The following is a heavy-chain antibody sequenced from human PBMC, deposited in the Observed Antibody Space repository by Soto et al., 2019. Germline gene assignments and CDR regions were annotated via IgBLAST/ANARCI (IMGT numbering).Heavy chain of an antibody. CDR2: INPGDGNT. CDR3: ARPTRYYYYYGMDV. CDR1: GYTFTSYD. V-gene: IGHV1-46*01. D-gene: IGHD1-1*01. Sequence: ASVKVACKASGYTFTSYDMHWLRQAPGQGLEWMGMINPGDGNTRYSQKFQGRVTMTRDTSASTAYMELSSLRSEDTAVYYCARPTRYYYYYGMDVWGQGTTVTVSS. J-gene: IGHJ6*02.